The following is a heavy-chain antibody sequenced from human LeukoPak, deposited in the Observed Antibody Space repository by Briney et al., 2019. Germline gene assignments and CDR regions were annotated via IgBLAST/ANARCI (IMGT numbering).Heavy chain of an antibody. D-gene: IGHD5-12*01. Sequence: SETLSLTCTVSGGSISSYYWTWIRQPPGKGLEWIGYIYHSGSTNYNPSLKSRVTISVDTSQNQFSLKLSSVTAADTAVYYCARDGYSGSDALWGQGTLVTVSS. CDR3: ARDGYSGSDAL. V-gene: IGHV4-59*01. CDR1: GGSISSYY. CDR2: IYHSGST. J-gene: IGHJ4*02.